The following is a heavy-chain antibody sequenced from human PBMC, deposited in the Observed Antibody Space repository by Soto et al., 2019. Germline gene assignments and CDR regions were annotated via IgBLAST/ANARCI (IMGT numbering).Heavy chain of an antibody. Sequence: SDPTLVNPKQTLTLTCTFSGFSLSTSGVGVGWIRQPPGKALEWLALIYWNDDKRYSPSLKSRLTITKDTSKNQVVLTMTNMDPVDTATYYCAHIYFAWLKPLFVVFDYYGQLTPFTVS. J-gene: IGHJ4*02. CDR1: GFSLSTSGVG. D-gene: IGHD3-9*01. CDR2: IYWNDDK. V-gene: IGHV2-5*01. CDR3: AHIYFAWLKPLFVVFDY.